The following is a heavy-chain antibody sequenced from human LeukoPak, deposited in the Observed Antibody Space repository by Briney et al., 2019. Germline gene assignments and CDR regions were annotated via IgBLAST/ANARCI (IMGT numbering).Heavy chain of an antibody. CDR2: IIPIFGTA. CDR1: GGTFSSYA. D-gene: IGHD5-12*01. V-gene: IGHV1-69*05. J-gene: IGHJ6*03. CDR3: AGESGGATIKSGSYYYYYMDV. Sequence: GASVKVSCKASGGTFSSYAISWVRQAPGQGLEWMGGIIPIFGTANYAQKFQGRVTITTDESTSTAYMELSSLRSEDTAVYYCAGESGGATIKSGSYYYYYMDVWGKGTTVTVSS.